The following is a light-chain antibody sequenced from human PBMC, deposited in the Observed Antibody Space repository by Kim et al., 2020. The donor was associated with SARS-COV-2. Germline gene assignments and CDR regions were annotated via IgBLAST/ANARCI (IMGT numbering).Light chain of an antibody. Sequence: VSPGQTASIACSGDKLGSKFVCWYQQKSGQSPALVIYQTDKRPSGTPERFSGSLSGNTATLTIRGTQGMDEADYFCQAWDDTSAVFGGGTQLTVL. V-gene: IGLV3-1*01. CDR3: QAWDDTSAV. CDR1: KLGSKF. CDR2: QTD. J-gene: IGLJ3*02.